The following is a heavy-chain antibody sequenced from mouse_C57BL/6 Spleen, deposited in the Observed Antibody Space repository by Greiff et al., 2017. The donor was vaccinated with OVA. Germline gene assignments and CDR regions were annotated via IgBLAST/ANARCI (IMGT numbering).Heavy chain of an antibody. V-gene: IGHV1-54*01. Sequence: VQLQQSGAELVRPGTSVKVSCKASGYAFTNYLIEWVKQRPGQGLEWIGEINPGSGGTNYNEKFKGKATLTADKSSSTAYMQLSSLTSEDTAVYLCARHFYYYGSSYEAMDDWGQGTTVTVSS. J-gene: IGHJ4*01. CDR3: ARHFYYYGSSYEAMDD. D-gene: IGHD1-1*01. CDR1: GYAFTNYL. CDR2: INPGSGGT.